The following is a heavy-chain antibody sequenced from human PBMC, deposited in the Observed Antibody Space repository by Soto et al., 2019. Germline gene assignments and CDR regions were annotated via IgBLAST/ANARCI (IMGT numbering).Heavy chain of an antibody. CDR2: ISSSSSTI. CDR1: GFTFSSYS. Sequence: EVQLVESGGGLVQPGGSLRLSCAASGFTFSSYSMNWVRQAPGKGLEWVSYISSSSSTIYYADSVKGRFTISRDNAKNSLYLQMNSLRAEDTAMYYCARDLLDDYIWGSYSYWGQGTLVTVSS. D-gene: IGHD3-16*01. V-gene: IGHV3-48*01. CDR3: ARDLLDDYIWGSYSY. J-gene: IGHJ4*02.